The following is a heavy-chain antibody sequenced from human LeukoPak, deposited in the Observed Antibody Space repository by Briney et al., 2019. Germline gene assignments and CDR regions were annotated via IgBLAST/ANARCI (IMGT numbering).Heavy chain of an antibody. D-gene: IGHD3-22*01. CDR3: ARSPYYYDSSGYRSRATFMDV. Sequence: GASVKVSCKASGYTFTSYDINWVRQAPGQGLEWMGWINTNTGNPTYAQGFTGRFVFSLDTSVSTAYLQISSLKAEDTAVYYCARSPYYYDSSGYRSRATFMDVWGKGTTVTVSS. CDR1: GYTFTSYD. J-gene: IGHJ6*03. CDR2: INTNTGNP. V-gene: IGHV7-4-1*02.